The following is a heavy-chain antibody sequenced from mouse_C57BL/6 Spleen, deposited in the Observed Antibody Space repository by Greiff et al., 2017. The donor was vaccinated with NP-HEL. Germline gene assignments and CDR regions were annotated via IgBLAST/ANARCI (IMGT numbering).Heavy chain of an antibody. CDR2: IYPRSGNT. J-gene: IGHJ3*01. CDR3: ARGVSFAY. V-gene: IGHV1-81*01. Sequence: QVQLKQSGAELARPGASVKLSCKASGYTFTSYGISWVKQRTGQGLEWIGEIYPRSGNTYYNEKFKGKATLTADKSSSTAYMELRSLTSEDSAVYFCARGVSFAYWGQGTLVTVSA. CDR1: GYTFTSYG.